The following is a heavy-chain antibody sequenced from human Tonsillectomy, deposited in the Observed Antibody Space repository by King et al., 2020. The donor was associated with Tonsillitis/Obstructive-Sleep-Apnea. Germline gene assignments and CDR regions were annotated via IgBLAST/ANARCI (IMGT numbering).Heavy chain of an antibody. CDR2: IYHSGST. CDR3: ARDVLSFVRLSGLGQFDP. V-gene: IGHV4-4*02. J-gene: IGHJ5*02. CDR1: GGSISSSNW. Sequence: QLQESGPGLVKPSGTLSLTCAVSGGSISSSNWWSWVRQPPGKGLEWIGEIYHSGSTNYNPSLKSRVTISVDKSKNQFSLKLSSVTAADTAVYYCARDVLSFVRLSGLGQFDPWGQGTLVTVSS. D-gene: IGHD3-16*02.